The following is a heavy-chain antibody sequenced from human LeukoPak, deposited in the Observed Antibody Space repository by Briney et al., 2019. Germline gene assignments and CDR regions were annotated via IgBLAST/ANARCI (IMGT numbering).Heavy chain of an antibody. CDR2: IKQDGSEK. J-gene: IGHJ4*02. CDR3: ARDLLIAVATDDY. D-gene: IGHD6-19*01. CDR1: GFTFSSYW. V-gene: IGHV3-7*01. Sequence: PGGSLRLSCAASGFTFSSYWMSWVRQAPGKGLEWVANIKQDGSEKHYVDSVKGRFTISRDNAKNSLYLQMNSLRAEDTAVYYCARDLLIAVATDDYWGQGTLVTVSS.